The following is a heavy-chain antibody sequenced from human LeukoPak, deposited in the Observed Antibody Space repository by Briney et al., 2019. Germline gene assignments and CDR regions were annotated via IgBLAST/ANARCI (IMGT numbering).Heavy chain of an antibody. CDR3: TSGPRSFDL. CDR2: TYYRSKWYT. D-gene: IGHD3/OR15-3a*01. V-gene: IGHV6-1*01. Sequence: SQTLSLTCAISGDSVSSSSAAWNWIRRSPSRGLEWLGRTYYRSKWYTEYAISVRSRITINPDTSKNQFSLYLNSVTPEDTAVYYCTSGPRSFDLWGRGTLVTVSS. CDR1: GDSVSSSSAA. J-gene: IGHJ2*01.